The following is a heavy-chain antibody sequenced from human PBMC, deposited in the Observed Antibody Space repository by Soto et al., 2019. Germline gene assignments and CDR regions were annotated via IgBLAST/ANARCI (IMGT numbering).Heavy chain of an antibody. CDR1: GGSIRSYY. CDR2: IYYSGST. CDR3: ARARYYFDY. J-gene: IGHJ4*02. Sequence: SDTLSLTCTVSGGSIRSYYWSWIRQPPGKGLEWIGYIYYSGSTNYNPSLKSRVTISVDTSKNQFSLKLSSVTAADTAVYYCARARYYFDYWGQGTLVTVSS. V-gene: IGHV4-59*01.